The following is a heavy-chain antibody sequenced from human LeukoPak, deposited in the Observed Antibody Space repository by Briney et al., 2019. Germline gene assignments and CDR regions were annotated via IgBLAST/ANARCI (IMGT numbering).Heavy chain of an antibody. D-gene: IGHD3-16*02. CDR2: INPNNGNT. J-gene: IGHJ5*02. Sequence: ASVKVSCKASGYTFTGYYMHWVRQAPGQGLEWMGWINPNNGNTNYAQKLQGRVTMTTDTSTSTAYMELRSLRSDDTAVYYCARDYDYVWGSYRPWGQGTLVTVSS. CDR3: ARDYDYVWGSYRP. CDR1: GYTFTGYY. V-gene: IGHV1-18*04.